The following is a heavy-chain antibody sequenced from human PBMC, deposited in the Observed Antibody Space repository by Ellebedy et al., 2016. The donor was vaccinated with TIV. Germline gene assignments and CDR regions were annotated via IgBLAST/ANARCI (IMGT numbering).Heavy chain of an antibody. Sequence: PGGSLRLSCAASGFTFSSYSMNWVRQAPGKGLEWVSSISSSSSTIYYADSVKGRFTISRDNAKNSLYLQMNSLRDEDTAVYYCASVRNYYDSSGYGAFDIWGQGTMVTVSS. D-gene: IGHD3-22*01. V-gene: IGHV3-48*02. CDR2: ISSSSSTI. CDR3: ASVRNYYDSSGYGAFDI. J-gene: IGHJ3*02. CDR1: GFTFSSYS.